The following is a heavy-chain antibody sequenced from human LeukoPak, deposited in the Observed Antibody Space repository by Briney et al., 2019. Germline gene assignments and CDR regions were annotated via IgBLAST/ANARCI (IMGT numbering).Heavy chain of an antibody. J-gene: IGHJ4*02. CDR3: ARDPTYYYDSSGYYLDH. CDR1: ADSITISSYY. CDR2: IYTSGST. Sequence: SETLSLTCTVSADSITISSYYWGWIRQPAGKGLELIGRIYTSGSTNYNPSLKSRVSMSVDTSKNQFSLKLSSMTAADTAVYYCARDPTYYYDSSGYYLDHWGQGTLVTVSS. D-gene: IGHD3-22*01. V-gene: IGHV4-61*02.